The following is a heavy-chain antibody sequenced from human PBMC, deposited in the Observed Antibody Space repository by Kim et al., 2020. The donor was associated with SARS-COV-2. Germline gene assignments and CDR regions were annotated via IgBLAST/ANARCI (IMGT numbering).Heavy chain of an antibody. Sequence: ADSVKCTFTSTRDNAKNSLYLKMNRLRAEDTDVYYCAREFISSATYYFDYWGQGTLVTVSS. V-gene: IGHV3-21*01. CDR3: AREFISSATYYFDY. J-gene: IGHJ4*02. D-gene: IGHD6-13*01.